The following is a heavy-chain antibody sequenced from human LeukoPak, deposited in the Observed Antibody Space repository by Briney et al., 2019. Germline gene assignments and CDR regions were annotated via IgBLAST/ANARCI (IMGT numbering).Heavy chain of an antibody. CDR1: GFTFSSYW. D-gene: IGHD1-14*01. Sequence: PGGSLGLSCAASGFTFSSYWMHWVRQAPGKGLVWASHINSDASSTGYADSVKGRFTISRDNAKNTLYLQMNSLRAEDTAVYYCASRNTYYYYGIDVWGQGTTVTVSS. J-gene: IGHJ6*02. CDR3: ASRNTYYYYGIDV. CDR2: INSDASST. V-gene: IGHV3-74*01.